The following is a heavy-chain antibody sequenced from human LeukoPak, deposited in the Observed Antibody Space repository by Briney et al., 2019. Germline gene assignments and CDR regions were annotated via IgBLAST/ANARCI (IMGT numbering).Heavy chain of an antibody. CDR1: GYTFIGYA. D-gene: IGHD2-2*01. Sequence: WGSLKVSCTASGYTFIGYAMHWVRQAPGQRLEWMGWSNAGDGITKYSQEFQGRVTITRDTSASTAYMELSSLRPEDTAVYYCANGAVYCTSPKYPTGSAPSCFAHWGQGTLVTVSS. V-gene: IGHV1-3*02. CDR3: ANGAVYCTSPKYPTGSAPSCFAH. J-gene: IGHJ4*02. CDR2: SNAGDGIT.